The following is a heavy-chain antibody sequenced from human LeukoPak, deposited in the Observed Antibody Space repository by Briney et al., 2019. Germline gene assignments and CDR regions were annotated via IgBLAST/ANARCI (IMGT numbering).Heavy chain of an antibody. CDR2: ISYDGSNK. D-gene: IGHD5-18*01. V-gene: IGHV3-30-3*01. Sequence: PGGSLRLSCAASGFIFSSYDMHWVRQAPGKGLEWVAVISYDGSNKYYADSVKGRFTISRDNSKNTLYLQMNSLRAEDTAVYYCARPVDTAMGWDAFDIWGQGTMVTVSS. CDR1: GFIFSSYD. J-gene: IGHJ3*02. CDR3: ARPVDTAMGWDAFDI.